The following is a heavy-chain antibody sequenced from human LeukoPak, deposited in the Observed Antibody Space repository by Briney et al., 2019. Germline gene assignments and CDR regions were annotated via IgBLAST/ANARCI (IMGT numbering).Heavy chain of an antibody. Sequence: PGGSLRLSCEASKFTFSNFWMSWVRQAPGKGLEWVANIKQDGSDKYYVDSVKGRFTISRDNAENSLYLQMSSLRAEDTAVYYCARILGYGGYDSPFDYWGQGTLVTVSS. V-gene: IGHV3-7*01. CDR2: IKQDGSDK. CDR1: KFTFSNFW. J-gene: IGHJ4*02. D-gene: IGHD5-12*01. CDR3: ARILGYGGYDSPFDY.